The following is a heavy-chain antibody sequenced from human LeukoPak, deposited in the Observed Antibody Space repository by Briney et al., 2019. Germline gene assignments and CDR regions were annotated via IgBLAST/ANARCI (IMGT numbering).Heavy chain of an antibody. Sequence: ASVKVSFKASGYTFTGYYMHWVRQAPGQGLEWMGWINPNSGGTNYAQKFQGRVTMTRDTSISTAYMELSRLRSDDTAVYYCATSLYCSSTNCYALYFQHWGQGTLVTVSS. CDR1: GYTFTGYY. CDR3: ATSLYCSSTNCYALYFQH. J-gene: IGHJ1*01. V-gene: IGHV1-2*02. CDR2: INPNSGGT. D-gene: IGHD2-2*01.